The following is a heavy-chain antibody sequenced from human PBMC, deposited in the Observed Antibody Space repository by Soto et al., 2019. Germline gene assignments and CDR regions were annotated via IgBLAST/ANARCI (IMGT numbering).Heavy chain of an antibody. Sequence: SETLSLTCTVSGGSISSYYWSWIRQPPGKGLECIGYIYYSGSTNYNPSLKSRVTISVDTSKNQFSLKLSSVTAADTAVYYCARARSYDFWSGSFYYYGMDVWGQGTTVS. V-gene: IGHV4-59*01. CDR1: GGSISSYY. CDR2: IYYSGST. D-gene: IGHD3-3*01. CDR3: ARARSYDFWSGSFYYYGMDV. J-gene: IGHJ6*02.